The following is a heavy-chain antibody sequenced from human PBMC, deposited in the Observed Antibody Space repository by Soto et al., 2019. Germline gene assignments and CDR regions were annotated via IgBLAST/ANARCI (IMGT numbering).Heavy chain of an antibody. V-gene: IGHV3-23*01. Sequence: GGSLRLSCAASGFTFSSYAMSWVRQAPGKGLEWVSAISGSGRSTYYADSVKGRFTISIDNSKNTLYLQMNSRRAEDTAVYYCAKYSSGHYFDYWGQGTLVTVSS. J-gene: IGHJ4*02. CDR2: ISGSGRST. CDR3: AKYSSGHYFDY. CDR1: GFTFSSYA. D-gene: IGHD6-19*01.